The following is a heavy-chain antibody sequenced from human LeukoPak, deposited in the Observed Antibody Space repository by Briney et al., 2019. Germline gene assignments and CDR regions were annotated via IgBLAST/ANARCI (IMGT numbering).Heavy chain of an antibody. CDR1: GFTFSSYS. CDR3: ASGNWNDRAFDI. D-gene: IGHD1-20*01. CDR2: IKQDGSEK. Sequence: GGSLRLSCAASGFTFSSYSMNWVRQAPGKGLEWVANIKQDGSEKYYVDSVKGRFTISRDNAKNSLYLQMNSLRVEDTAVYYCASGNWNDRAFDIWGQGTMVIVSS. V-gene: IGHV3-7*01. J-gene: IGHJ3*02.